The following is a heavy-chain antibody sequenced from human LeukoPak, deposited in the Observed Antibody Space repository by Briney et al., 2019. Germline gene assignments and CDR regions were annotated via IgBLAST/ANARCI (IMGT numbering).Heavy chain of an antibody. CDR3: ARSLSSSWYDWYFDL. D-gene: IGHD6-13*01. J-gene: IGHJ2*01. V-gene: IGHV5-51*01. Sequence: GESLKISCKGSGYIFTSYWIGWVRQMPGKGLEWMGIIYPGDSDTRYSPSFQGQVTISADKSISTAYLQWSSLKASDTAMYYCARSLSSSWYDWYFDLWGRGTLVTVSS. CDR2: IYPGDSDT. CDR1: GYIFTSYW.